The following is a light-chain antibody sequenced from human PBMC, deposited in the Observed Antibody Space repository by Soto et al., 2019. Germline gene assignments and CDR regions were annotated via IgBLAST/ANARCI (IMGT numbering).Light chain of an antibody. CDR3: KNYHSAANT. V-gene: IGKV1-27*01. Sequence: DIQMTQSPSSLSASVGDRVTITCRASQGISNYLAWYQQKPGKVPKLLIYAASTLQSGVPSPFSGSPSATDFTLTISSVQPEDVAASYCKNYHSAANTSGKRTKLEIK. CDR1: QGISNY. CDR2: AAS. J-gene: IGKJ2*01.